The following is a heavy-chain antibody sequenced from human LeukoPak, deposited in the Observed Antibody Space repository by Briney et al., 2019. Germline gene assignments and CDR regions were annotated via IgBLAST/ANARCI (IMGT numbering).Heavy chain of an antibody. CDR1: GFSFSYYW. CDR2: IKQDGSEK. J-gene: IGHJ4*02. CDR3: ARHTSDWYKEGAN. Sequence: GGSLRLSCAASGFSFSYYWMNWVRQAPGKGLEWVANIKQDGSEKSYVDSVKGRFTISRDNAKNTLYLQMTTLRAGDTAVYFCARHTSDWYKEGANWGQGTPVTVSS. V-gene: IGHV3-7*01. D-gene: IGHD6-19*01.